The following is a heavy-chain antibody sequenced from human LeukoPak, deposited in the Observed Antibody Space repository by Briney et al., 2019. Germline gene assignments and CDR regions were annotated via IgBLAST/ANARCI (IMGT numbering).Heavy chain of an antibody. J-gene: IGHJ5*01. V-gene: IGHV4-38-2*02. CDR1: GYSIKTSYH. CDR3: ARDRFDYGEYEFDS. D-gene: IGHD4-17*01. CDR2: IHHSGDT. Sequence: SETLSLTCTVSGYSIKTSYHWAWVRQPPGKGLELVATIHHSGDTFYNPSLKSRATISMDTSKNDFSLTLKSVTAADTAVYYCARDRFDYGEYEFDSWGQGALVTVSS.